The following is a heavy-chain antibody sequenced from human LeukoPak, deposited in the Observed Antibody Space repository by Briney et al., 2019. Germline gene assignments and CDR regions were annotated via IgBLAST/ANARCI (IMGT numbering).Heavy chain of an antibody. CDR2: ISYDGSDA. J-gene: IGHJ4*02. V-gene: IGHV3-30*04. D-gene: IGHD1-26*01. CDR1: GFTFSNYA. Sequence: GGSLRLSCAASGFTFSNYAMHWVRQPPGKGLEWVEVISYDGSDAYYADSVKGRFTISRDNAKNSLYLQMNSLRAEDTAVYYCARDRYGGSYPADYWGQGTLVTVSS. CDR3: ARDRYGGSYPADY.